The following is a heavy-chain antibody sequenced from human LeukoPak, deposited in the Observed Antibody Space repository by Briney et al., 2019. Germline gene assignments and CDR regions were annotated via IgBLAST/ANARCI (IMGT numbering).Heavy chain of an antibody. CDR1: GFTFSDYA. V-gene: IGHV3-23*01. D-gene: IGHD3-10*01. J-gene: IGHJ4*02. CDR3: ACRSGGYRQFDH. Sequence: GGPLRLSCAASGFTFSDYAMSGLPQSPGKELEWFSAFSSCGGNSGYANSLKGRFTICRDNPRDTLNLQMNRLRGDDTAVYYCACRSGGYRQFDHWGQGTLVTVSS. CDR2: FSSCGGNS.